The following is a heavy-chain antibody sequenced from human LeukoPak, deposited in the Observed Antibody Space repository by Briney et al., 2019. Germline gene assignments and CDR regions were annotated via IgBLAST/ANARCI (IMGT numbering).Heavy chain of an antibody. J-gene: IGHJ6*02. CDR2: ISGSGGST. Sequence: GGSLRLSCAASGFTFSSYAMSWVRQAPGKGLEWVSAISGSGGSTYYADSVKGRFTISRDNSKNTLYLQMNSLRAEDTAVYYCARATWASSYYYGMDVWGQGTTVTVSS. CDR3: ARATWASSYYYGMDV. V-gene: IGHV3-23*01. CDR1: GFTFSSYA. D-gene: IGHD1-26*01.